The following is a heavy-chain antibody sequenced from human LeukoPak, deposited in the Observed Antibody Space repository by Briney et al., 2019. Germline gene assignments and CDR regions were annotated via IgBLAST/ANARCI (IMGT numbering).Heavy chain of an antibody. J-gene: IGHJ5*02. Sequence: SETLSLTCTVSGGSLSSYYWSWIRQPPGKGLEWIGYIYYSGSTNYNPSLKSRVTISVDTSKNQFSLKLSSVTAADTAVYYCARDVPITMIVVVIRGGFDPWGQGTLVTVSS. CDR1: GGSLSSYY. CDR3: ARDVPITMIVVVIRGGFDP. D-gene: IGHD3-22*01. CDR2: IYYSGST. V-gene: IGHV4-59*12.